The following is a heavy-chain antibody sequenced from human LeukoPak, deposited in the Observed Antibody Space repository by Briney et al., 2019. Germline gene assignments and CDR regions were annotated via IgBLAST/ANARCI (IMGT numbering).Heavy chain of an antibody. D-gene: IGHD3-16*02. Sequence: GGSLRLSCAASGFSVNSNYMTWVRQAPGKGLEWVSIIYSGGSTYYTDSVKGRFTIAGHNSKITVFLQMNSLRAEDTAVYYCARDFELSHWGQGTLVTVSS. J-gene: IGHJ4*02. CDR3: ARDFELSH. CDR1: GFSVNSNY. CDR2: IYSGGST. V-gene: IGHV3-53*01.